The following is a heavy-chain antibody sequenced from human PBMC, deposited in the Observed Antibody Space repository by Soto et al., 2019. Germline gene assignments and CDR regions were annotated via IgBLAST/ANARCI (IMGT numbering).Heavy chain of an antibody. CDR2: INPNSGGT. D-gene: IGHD3-16*02. J-gene: IGHJ4*02. V-gene: IGHV1-2*04. Sequence: ASVKVSCKASGYTFTGYYMHWVRQAPGQGLEWMGWINPNSGGTNYAQKFQGWVTMTRDTSISTAYMELSRLRSDDTAVYYCARDLSDYDYVWGSYRPSYYFDYWGQGTLVTVSS. CDR1: GYTFTGYY. CDR3: ARDLSDYDYVWGSYRPSYYFDY.